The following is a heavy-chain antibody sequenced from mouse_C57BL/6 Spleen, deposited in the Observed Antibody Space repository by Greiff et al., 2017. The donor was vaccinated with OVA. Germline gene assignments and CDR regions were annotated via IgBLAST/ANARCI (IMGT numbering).Heavy chain of an antibody. V-gene: IGHV1-26*01. CDR3: ARRHYYGSSYDAMDY. J-gene: IGHJ4*01. D-gene: IGHD1-1*01. CDR2: INPNNGGT. CDR1: GYTFTDYY. Sequence: EVQLQQSGPELVKPGASVKISCKASGYTFTDYYMNWVKQSHGKSLEWIGDINPNNGGTSYNQKFKGKATLTVDKSSSTAYMELRSLTSEDSAVYYCARRHYYGSSYDAMDYWGQGTSVTVSS.